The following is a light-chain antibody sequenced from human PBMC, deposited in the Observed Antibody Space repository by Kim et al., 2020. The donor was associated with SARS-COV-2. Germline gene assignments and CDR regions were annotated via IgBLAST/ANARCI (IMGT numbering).Light chain of an antibody. CDR1: SSDIGSYDR. CDR2: EDR. J-gene: IGLJ2*01. V-gene: IGLV2-18*02. CDR3: SSYTLRTTWI. Sequence: GQSVTISCTGTSSDIGSYDRVSWLQQFPGTAPKLLIYEDRNRLSAVPDRFSGSKSGNTASLTISGLQAEDEAIYYCSSYTLRTTWIFGGGTQLTVL.